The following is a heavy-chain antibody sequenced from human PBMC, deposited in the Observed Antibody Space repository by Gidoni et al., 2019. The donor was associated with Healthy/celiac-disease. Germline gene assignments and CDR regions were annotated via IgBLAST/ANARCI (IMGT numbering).Heavy chain of an antibody. J-gene: IGHJ5*02. V-gene: IGHV3-15*07. CDR2: IKSKTDGGTT. D-gene: IGHD6-19*01. Sequence: EVQLVESGGGLVKPGGSLRLSCAASGFTFSNAWMNWVRQAPGKGLEWVARIKSKTDGGTTDYAAPVKGRFTISRDDSKNTLYLQMNSLKTEDTAVYYCTTGSVAGTRAWGQGTLVTVSS. CDR3: TTGSVAGTRA. CDR1: GFTFSNAW.